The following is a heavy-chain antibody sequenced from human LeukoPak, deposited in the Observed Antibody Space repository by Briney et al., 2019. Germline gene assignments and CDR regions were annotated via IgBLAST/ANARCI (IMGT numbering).Heavy chain of an antibody. Sequence: GGSLRLSSAASGFTFYNYAMSWVRQAPGKGLEWVSGISGSGGRTFYAESVKGRFTISRDNSKLYLQMNSLRAEDTAVYYCAKRGVQQWLVDWYFDYWGQGTLVTVSS. CDR1: GFTFYNYA. J-gene: IGHJ4*02. CDR2: ISGSGGRT. V-gene: IGHV3-23*01. D-gene: IGHD6-19*01. CDR3: AKRGVQQWLVDWYFDY.